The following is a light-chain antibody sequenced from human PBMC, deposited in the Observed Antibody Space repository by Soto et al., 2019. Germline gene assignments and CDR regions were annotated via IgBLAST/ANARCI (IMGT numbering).Light chain of an antibody. J-gene: IGLJ1*01. V-gene: IGLV2-11*01. CDR1: ISDVGGYNY. CDR2: DVS. Sequence: SVLTQPRSVSGAPGQSVPISCPGTISDVGGYNYVSWYQQHPGKAPKLMIYDVSKRPSGVPDRFSGSKSGNTASLTISGLQAEDEADYYCCSYAGSYVFGTGTKVTVL. CDR3: CSYAGSYV.